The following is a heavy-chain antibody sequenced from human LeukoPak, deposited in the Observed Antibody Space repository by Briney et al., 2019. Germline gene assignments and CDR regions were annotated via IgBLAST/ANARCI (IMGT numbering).Heavy chain of an antibody. CDR1: GYSISSGYY. CDR3: ARVRYYYDRKRDWFDP. J-gene: IGHJ5*02. CDR2: IYHSGST. D-gene: IGHD3-22*01. Sequence: SETLSLTCTVSGYSISSGYYWGWIRQPPGKGLEWIGSIYHSGSTYYNPSLKSRVTISVDTSKNQFSLKLSSVTAADTAVYYCARVRYYYDRKRDWFDPWGQGTLVTVSS. V-gene: IGHV4-38-2*02.